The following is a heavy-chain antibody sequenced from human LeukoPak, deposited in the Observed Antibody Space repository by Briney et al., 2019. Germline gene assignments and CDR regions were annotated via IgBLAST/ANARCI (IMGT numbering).Heavy chain of an antibody. CDR3: ARGGSPSIAAAGTVLQTFDY. CDR1: GGTFISYA. V-gene: IGHV1-69*01. J-gene: IGHJ4*02. Sequence: LVKVSCKASGGTFISYAISWVRQAPGQGLEWMGGIIPIFGTANYAQKFQGRVTITADESTSTAYMELSSLRSEDTAVYYCARGGSPSIAAAGTVLQTFDYWGQGTLVTVSS. D-gene: IGHD6-13*01. CDR2: IIPIFGTA.